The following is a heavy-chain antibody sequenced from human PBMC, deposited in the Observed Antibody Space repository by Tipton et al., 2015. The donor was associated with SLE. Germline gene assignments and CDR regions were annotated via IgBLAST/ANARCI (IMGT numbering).Heavy chain of an antibody. D-gene: IGHD2-15*01. CDR3: ATIDPDTESGVIPGDY. J-gene: IGHJ4*02. CDR1: GYSINSGYY. Sequence: TLSLTCAVSGYSINSGYYWGWIRQSPGKGLEWIGSLYHSGTTYYNPSLKSRVTISVDTPKNQFSLNLSSVTAADTALYYCATIDPDTESGVIPGDYWGQGILVTVSS. V-gene: IGHV4-38-2*01. CDR2: LYHSGTT.